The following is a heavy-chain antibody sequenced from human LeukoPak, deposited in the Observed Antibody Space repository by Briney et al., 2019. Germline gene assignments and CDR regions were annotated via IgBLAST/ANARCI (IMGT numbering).Heavy chain of an antibody. V-gene: IGHV4-59*08. Sequence: SETLSLTCTVSGGSISSYYWSWIRQPPGKGLEWIGYIYYSGSTNYNPSLKSRVTISVDTSKNQFSLKLSSVTAADTAVYYCARHRALYYSSGWDYLDYWGQGTLVTVSS. CDR2: IYYSGST. CDR1: GGSISSYY. D-gene: IGHD6-19*01. J-gene: IGHJ4*02. CDR3: ARHRALYYSSGWDYLDY.